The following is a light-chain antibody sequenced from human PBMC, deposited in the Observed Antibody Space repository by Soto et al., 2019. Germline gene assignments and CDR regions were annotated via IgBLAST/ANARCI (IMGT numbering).Light chain of an antibody. CDR1: QYLNNY. Sequence: DIPMTQSPSSLSTSVGDRVTITCRARQYLNNYLNWYQQKPGKAPKLLIFAAYNLQSGVPSRFSGSGSGTDFTLTISILQPEDFATYYCQQSYSTTPYTFGQGTTLDMK. J-gene: IGKJ2*01. CDR3: QQSYSTTPYT. CDR2: AAY. V-gene: IGKV1-39*01.